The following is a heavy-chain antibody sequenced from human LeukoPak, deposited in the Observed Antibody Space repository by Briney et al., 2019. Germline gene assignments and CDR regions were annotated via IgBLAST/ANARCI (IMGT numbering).Heavy chain of an antibody. CDR3: ARAPWYYYDSSGYPHWFDP. CDR2: IYYSGST. J-gene: IGHJ5*02. D-gene: IGHD3-22*01. V-gene: IGHV4-31*03. CDR1: GGSISSGGYY. Sequence: SETLSLTCTVSGGSISSGGYYWSWIRQHPGKGLEWIEYIYYSGSTYYNPSLKSRVTISVDTSKNQFSLKLSSVTAADTAVYYCARAPWYYYDSSGYPHWFDPWGQGTLVTVSS.